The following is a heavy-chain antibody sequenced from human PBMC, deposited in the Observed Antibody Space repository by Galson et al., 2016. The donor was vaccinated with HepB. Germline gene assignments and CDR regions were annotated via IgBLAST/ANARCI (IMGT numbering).Heavy chain of an antibody. D-gene: IGHD2-15*01. V-gene: IGHV6-1*01. Sequence: CAISGDSVSSNSATWNWIRQSPSRGLEWLGRTCYRSKWYNDYALSVKSRITINPDTSKTQFSLQLNSVTPEDTAVYYCARGHLVVPFSFYFDYWGQGSLVTVSS. J-gene: IGHJ4*02. CDR1: GDSVSSNSAT. CDR2: TCYRSKWYN. CDR3: ARGHLVVPFSFYFDY.